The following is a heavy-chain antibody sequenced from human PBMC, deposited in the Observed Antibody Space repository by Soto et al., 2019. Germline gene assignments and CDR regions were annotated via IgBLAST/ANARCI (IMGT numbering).Heavy chain of an antibody. Sequence: PSETLSLTCSVSGGYINDDTYYWGWIRQPPGKGLEWIGSIYYSGASSYNPSLESRVTMSVDTSKKQLSLRLRSVTAADTAVYYCARLHCASPNCVPPDPWGQGTLVTAPQ. V-gene: IGHV4-39*01. D-gene: IGHD2-2*01. CDR1: GGYINDDTYY. CDR3: ARLHCASPNCVPPDP. J-gene: IGHJ5*02. CDR2: IYYSGAS.